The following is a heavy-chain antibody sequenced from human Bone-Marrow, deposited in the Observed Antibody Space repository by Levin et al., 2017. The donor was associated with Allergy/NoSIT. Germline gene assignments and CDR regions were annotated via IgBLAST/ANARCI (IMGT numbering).Heavy chain of an antibody. CDR1: GFTFSTYA. V-gene: IGHV3-23*01. D-gene: IGHD3-10*01. CDR2: ISGGGGSST. Sequence: GESLKISCAASGFTFSTYAMSWVRQAPGKGLEWVSTISGGGGSSTYYADSVKGRFTISRDNSKNTLYLQMNSLRADDTAVYYCATMVRGAYFDYWGQGTLVTVSS. J-gene: IGHJ4*02. CDR3: ATMVRGAYFDY.